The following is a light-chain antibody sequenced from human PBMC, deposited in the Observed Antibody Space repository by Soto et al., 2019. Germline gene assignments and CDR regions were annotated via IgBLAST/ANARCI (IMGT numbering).Light chain of an antibody. Sequence: VIWMTQSPSLVSASTGDRVTISCRSSQGISHSLAWYQQKPGKAPKLLIYLASTLPSGVPSRFSGSGSGTNFTLTINSLQSEDFATYYCQQHFTFPFTFGPGTKVDIK. CDR1: QGISHS. CDR2: LAS. CDR3: QQHFTFPFT. V-gene: IGKV1D-8*01. J-gene: IGKJ3*01.